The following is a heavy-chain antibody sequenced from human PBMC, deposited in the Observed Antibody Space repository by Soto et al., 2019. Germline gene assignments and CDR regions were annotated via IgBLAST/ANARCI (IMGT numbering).Heavy chain of an antibody. Sequence: QVQLVESGGGVVQPGRSLRLSCAASGFTFSSYGMHWVRQAPGKGLEWVAVISYDGSNKYYADSVKGRFTISRDNSKNTLYLQMNSLRAEDTAVYYCAKDLFKNYYGSGTWGQGTLVTVSS. CDR2: ISYDGSNK. CDR3: AKDLFKNYYGSGT. J-gene: IGHJ5*02. D-gene: IGHD3-10*01. CDR1: GFTFSSYG. V-gene: IGHV3-30*18.